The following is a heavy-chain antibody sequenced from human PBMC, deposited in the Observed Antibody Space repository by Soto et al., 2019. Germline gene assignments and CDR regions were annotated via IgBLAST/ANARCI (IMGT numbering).Heavy chain of an antibody. V-gene: IGHV4-59*01. D-gene: IGHD1-1*01. J-gene: IGHJ4*02. CDR1: GASTSSYY. CDR3: ARDTTPSL. Sequence: SETLSLTCTVSGASTSSYYWSWIRQPPGKGLEWIGYVYYSGSTNYNPSLKSRVTISVDTSKNQFSLKLSSVTAADTAMYYCARDTTPSLWGQGTLVTVSS. CDR2: VYYSGST.